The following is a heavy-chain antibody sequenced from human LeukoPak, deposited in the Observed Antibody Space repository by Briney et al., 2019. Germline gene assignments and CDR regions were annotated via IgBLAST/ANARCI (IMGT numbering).Heavy chain of an antibody. D-gene: IGHD6-13*01. CDR1: GYTFTGYY. Sequence: VASVKVSCKASGYTFTGYYMHWVRQAPGQGLEWMGWINPNSGGTNYAQKFQGWVTMTRDTSTSTAYMELSRLRSDDTAVYYCASIAAAGDDAFDIWGQGTMVTVSS. CDR2: INPNSGGT. CDR3: ASIAAAGDDAFDI. J-gene: IGHJ3*02. V-gene: IGHV1-2*04.